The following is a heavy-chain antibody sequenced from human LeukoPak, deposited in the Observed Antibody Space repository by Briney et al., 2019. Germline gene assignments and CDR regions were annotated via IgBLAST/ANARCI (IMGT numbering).Heavy chain of an antibody. CDR1: GFTFSGYA. CDR2: ISGSGATT. Sequence: PGSTLRLSCAASGFTFSGYALSWVRQAPGKGLEWASGISGSGATTYYADSVKGRFTISRDNSKNTFYLQMNSLRAEDTAVYYCAKDLSETGTTFDYWGQGTQVTVSS. D-gene: IGHD1-7*01. J-gene: IGHJ4*02. V-gene: IGHV3-23*01. CDR3: AKDLSETGTTFDY.